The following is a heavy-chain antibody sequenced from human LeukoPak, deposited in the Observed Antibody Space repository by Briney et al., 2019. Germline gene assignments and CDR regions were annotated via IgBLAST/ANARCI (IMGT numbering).Heavy chain of an antibody. D-gene: IGHD6-6*01. J-gene: IGHJ4*02. CDR3: ARVGSLAVPQDN. CDR1: GFTFSNYW. CDR2: IKQDGSAK. Sequence: GGSLRLSCAASGFTFSNYWMTWVRQVPGKGLEWVANIKQDGSAKYYVDSVKGRFTISRDNAKNSVYLQMNSLRVVDTAVYYCARVGSLAVPQDNWGQGTLVTVSS. V-gene: IGHV3-7*03.